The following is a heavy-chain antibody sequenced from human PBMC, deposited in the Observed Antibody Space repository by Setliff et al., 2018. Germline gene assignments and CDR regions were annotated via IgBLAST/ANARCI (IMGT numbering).Heavy chain of an antibody. V-gene: IGHV5-51*01. CDR3: ARLKYCSGGNCYGYAFDI. CDR2: IYPGNSDT. Sequence: GASLKISCKHSGYSFTSYWIAWVRQMPGKGLEWMGIIYPGNSDTRYSPSFQGQVTFSADKSISTAYLQRSSLKAPDTAMYYCARLKYCSGGNCYGYAFDIWGQGTLVTVSS. CDR1: GYSFTSYW. D-gene: IGHD2-15*01. J-gene: IGHJ3*02.